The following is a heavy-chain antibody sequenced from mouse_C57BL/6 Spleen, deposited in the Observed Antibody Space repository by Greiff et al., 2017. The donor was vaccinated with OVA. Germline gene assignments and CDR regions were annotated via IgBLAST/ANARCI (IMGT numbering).Heavy chain of an antibody. CDR2: IDPSDSET. D-gene: IGHD1-1*02. Sequence: QVQLQQPGAELVRPGSSVKLSCKASGYTFTSYWMHWVKQRPIQGLEWIGNIDPSDSETHYNQKFKDKATLTVDKYSSTAYMQLSSLTSEDSAVYYCARVGGSWYFDVWGTGTTVTVSS. J-gene: IGHJ1*03. CDR3: ARVGGSWYFDV. CDR1: GYTFTSYW. V-gene: IGHV1-52*01.